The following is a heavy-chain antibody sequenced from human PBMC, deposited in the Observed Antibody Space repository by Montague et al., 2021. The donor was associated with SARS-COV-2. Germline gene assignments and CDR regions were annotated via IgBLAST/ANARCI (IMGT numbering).Heavy chain of an antibody. CDR2: IYYSGST. V-gene: IGHV4-59*01. J-gene: IGHJ4*02. CDR3: ARGFDY. CDR1: GGSISSYY. Sequence: SETLSLTCTVSGGSISSYYWSWIRQPPGKGLEWIGYIYYSGSTNYNPSLKSRVTISVDTSKDQFSLKLSSVTAADTAVYYCARGFDYWAREPWSPSPQ.